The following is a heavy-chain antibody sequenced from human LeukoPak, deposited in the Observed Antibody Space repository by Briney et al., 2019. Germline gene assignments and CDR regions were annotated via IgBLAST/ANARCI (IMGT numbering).Heavy chain of an antibody. Sequence: PGGSLRLSCAASGFSFSAFAMHWVRQAPGKGLEALAFIKYDGSEKYHADSVKGRLTISRDNSKETLYLQMNSLRGEDTAVYYCAKDRAASTTGGYFESWGQGAPVIASS. D-gene: IGHD4-17*01. J-gene: IGHJ1*01. CDR1: GFSFSAFA. V-gene: IGHV3-30*02. CDR3: AKDRAASTTGGYFES. CDR2: IKYDGSEK.